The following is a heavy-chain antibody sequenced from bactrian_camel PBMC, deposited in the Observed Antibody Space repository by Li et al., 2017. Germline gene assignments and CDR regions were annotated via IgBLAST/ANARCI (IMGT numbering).Heavy chain of an antibody. CDR3: ATVVRSYCTGAHLEAYQYPH. V-gene: IGHV3S1*01. D-gene: IGHD1*01. J-gene: IGHJ4*01. Sequence: LVESGGGSVQAGGSLRLSCAASDHTSSSYCMTWFRQAPGKEREGVAAINTGDVPPFYADSVKGRFTVSQDSAKNILYLQMHSLKPEDTAMYYCATVVRSYCTGAHLEAYQYPHWGQGTQVTVS. CDR2: INTGDVPP. CDR1: DHTSSSYC.